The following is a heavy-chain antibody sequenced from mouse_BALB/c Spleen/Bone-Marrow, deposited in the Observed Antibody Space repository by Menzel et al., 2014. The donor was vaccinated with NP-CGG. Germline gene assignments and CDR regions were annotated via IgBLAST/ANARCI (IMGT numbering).Heavy chain of an antibody. CDR2: INPSSGYT. Sequence: LKESGAELARPGASGKMSCKASGYTFTSYTMHWVQQRPGQGLEWIGYINPSSGYTNYNQKFKEKATLTADKSSSTAYMQLSRLTSEDTAVYYCARGQAYWGQGTLVTVSA. V-gene: IGHV1-4*01. D-gene: IGHD6-1*01. J-gene: IGHJ3*01. CDR1: GYTFTSYT. CDR3: ARGQAY.